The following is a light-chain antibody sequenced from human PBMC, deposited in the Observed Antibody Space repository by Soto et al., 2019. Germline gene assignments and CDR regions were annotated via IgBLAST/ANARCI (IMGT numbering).Light chain of an antibody. V-gene: IGKV1-17*02. CDR2: AAS. J-gene: IGKJ2*01. CDR1: QSISSY. CDR3: QQYSTNPYT. Sequence: DIQITQSPSSLSASVVDRVTITCRASQSISSYLNWYRQRPGKAPKRLIYAASSLQSGVPSRFSGRGSGTEFTLTISNLQPDDFATYYCQQYSTNPYTFSQGTKVDI.